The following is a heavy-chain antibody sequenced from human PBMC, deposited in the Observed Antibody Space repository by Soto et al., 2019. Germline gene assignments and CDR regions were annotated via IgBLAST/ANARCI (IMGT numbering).Heavy chain of an antibody. V-gene: IGHV4-39*01. J-gene: IGHJ6*02. CDR3: ARQGLRGYSGYDPYYGMDV. D-gene: IGHD5-12*01. Sequence: SETLSLTCTVSGGSISSSSYYWGWIRQPPGKGLEWIGSIYYSGSTYYNPSLKSRVTISVDTSKNQFSLKLSSVTAADTAVYYCARQGLRGYSGYDPYYGMDVWGQGTTVTVSS. CDR2: IYYSGST. CDR1: GGSISSSSYY.